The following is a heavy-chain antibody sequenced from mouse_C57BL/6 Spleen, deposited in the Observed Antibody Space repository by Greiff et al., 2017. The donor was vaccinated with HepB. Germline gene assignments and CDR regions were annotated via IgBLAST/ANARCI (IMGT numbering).Heavy chain of an antibody. D-gene: IGHD1-1*02. CDR2: IDYDGSST. V-gene: IGHV5-16*01. CDR3: ARDLGSRYFDV. Sequence: EVQLVESEGGLVQPGSSMKLSCTASGFTFSDYYMAWVRQVPEKGLEWVANIDYDGSSTYYLDSLKSRFIISRDNAKNILYLQMSSLKSEDTATYYCARDLGSRYFDVWGTGTTVTVSS. CDR1: GFTFSDYY. J-gene: IGHJ1*03.